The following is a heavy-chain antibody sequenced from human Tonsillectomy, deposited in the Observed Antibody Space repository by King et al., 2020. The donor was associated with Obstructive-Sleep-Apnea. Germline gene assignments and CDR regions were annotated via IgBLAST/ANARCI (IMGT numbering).Heavy chain of an antibody. CDR1: GGSISSYY. D-gene: IGHD5-12*01. V-gene: IGHV4-59*01. Sequence: VQLQESGPGLVKPSETLSLTCTVSGGSISSYYWSWIRQPPGKGLEWIGYIYYSGSTNYNPSLKSRVTISVDTSKNQFSLKLSSVTAADTAVYYCARGVGRQWLRLRSYYFDYWGQGTLVTVSS. CDR3: ARGVGRQWLRLRSYYFDY. CDR2: IYYSGST. J-gene: IGHJ4*02.